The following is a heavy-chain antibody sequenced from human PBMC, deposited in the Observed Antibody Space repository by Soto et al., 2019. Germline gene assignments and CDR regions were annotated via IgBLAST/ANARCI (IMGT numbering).Heavy chain of an antibody. J-gene: IGHJ3*02. D-gene: IGHD3-22*01. Sequence: GESLKISCKGSGYSFTNYWIGWVRQMHGEGLEWMGIIYPADSDTIYSPSFQGQVTISADKSFTTAYLQWSSLKASDTAMYYCARRDYYDTSGRNDLVIAFDIWGQGTMVT. CDR1: GYSFTNYW. CDR2: IYPADSDT. CDR3: ARRDYYDTSGRNDLVIAFDI. V-gene: IGHV5-51*01.